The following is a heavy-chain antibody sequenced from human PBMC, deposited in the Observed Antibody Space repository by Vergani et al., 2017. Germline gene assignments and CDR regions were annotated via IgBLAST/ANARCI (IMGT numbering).Heavy chain of an antibody. Sequence: HVHLVESGGGVVQPGRSLRLSCAASQFTFSSYGMHWVRQAPGKGLEWVAVISYDGTNKYYADSVKGRFTISRDNSKNTLYLQVNSLRAEDTAVYYCARDDAYGEIGAFDIWGQGTMVTVSS. CDR2: ISYDGTNK. J-gene: IGHJ3*02. CDR1: QFTFSSYG. D-gene: IGHD3-10*01. CDR3: ARDDAYGEIGAFDI. V-gene: IGHV3-30*03.